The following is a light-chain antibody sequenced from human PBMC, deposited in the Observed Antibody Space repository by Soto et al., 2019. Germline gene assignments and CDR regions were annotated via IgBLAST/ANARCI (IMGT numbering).Light chain of an antibody. CDR2: RNN. Sequence: QSVLTQPPSASGTPGQRVTISCSGSSSNIGSNTVDWYQQLPATAPKLLIYRNNQRPSGVPERFSGSKSGTSASLAISGLQSEDEADYYCAAWDGNLNGVVFGGGTKLTVL. V-gene: IGLV1-44*01. CDR1: SSNIGSNT. CDR3: AAWDGNLNGVV. J-gene: IGLJ3*02.